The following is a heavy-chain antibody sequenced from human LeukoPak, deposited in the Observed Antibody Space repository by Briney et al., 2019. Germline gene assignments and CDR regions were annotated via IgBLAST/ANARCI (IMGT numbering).Heavy chain of an antibody. CDR2: ISSSSSYI. CDR1: GFPFSSYS. J-gene: IGHJ3*02. V-gene: IGHV3-21*01. Sequence: GGSLRLSCAASGFPFSSYSMNWVRQAPGKGLEWVSSISSSSSYIYYADSVKGRFTISRDNSKNTLYLQMNSLRAEDTAVYYCARQVVATASRHAFDIWGQGTMVTVSS. CDR3: ARQVVATASRHAFDI. D-gene: IGHD5-12*01.